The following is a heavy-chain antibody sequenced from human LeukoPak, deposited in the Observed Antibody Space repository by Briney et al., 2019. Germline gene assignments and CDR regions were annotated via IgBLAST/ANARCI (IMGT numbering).Heavy chain of an antibody. CDR1: GFTFSSYS. D-gene: IGHD1-26*01. Sequence: GGSLRLSCAASGFTFSSYSMNWVRQAPGKGLEWVSYISSASNSIYYADSVKGRFTISRDNAKNSLYLQMNSLRAEDTAVYYCARDHSGNYYYGMDVWGQGTTVTVSS. CDR2: ISSASNSI. CDR3: ARDHSGNYYYGMDV. V-gene: IGHV3-48*04. J-gene: IGHJ6*02.